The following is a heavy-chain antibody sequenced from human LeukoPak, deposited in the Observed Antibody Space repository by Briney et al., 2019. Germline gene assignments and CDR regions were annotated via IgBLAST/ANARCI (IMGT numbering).Heavy chain of an antibody. V-gene: IGHV1-69*05. CDR2: IIPIFGTA. CDR1: GGTFSSYA. J-gene: IGHJ5*02. Sequence: SVKVSCKASGGTFSSYAISWVRQAPGQGLEWMGGIIPIFGTANYAQKFQGRVTITTDESTSTASMELSSLRSEDTAVYYCARGTPPGTNPYYDFWSGYSFGWFDPWGQGTLVTVSS. CDR3: ARGTPPGTNPYYDFWSGYSFGWFDP. D-gene: IGHD3-3*01.